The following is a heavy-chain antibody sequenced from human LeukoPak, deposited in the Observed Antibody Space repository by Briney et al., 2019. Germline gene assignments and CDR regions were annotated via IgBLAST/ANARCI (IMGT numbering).Heavy chain of an antibody. D-gene: IGHD5-18*01. V-gene: IGHV4-34*01. J-gene: IGHJ6*03. CDR1: GGSFSGYY. Sequence: PLETLSLTCAVSGGSFSGYYRSWVRQPPGEGLEWIGEINHSGSTNNNPCLKSRVTISVYTSPKHISLKMSSVTPPDTPVYYSVGQRKGTAMFIINYYYYMDVWGKGTTVTISS. CDR2: INHSGST. CDR3: VGQRKGTAMFIINYYYYMDV.